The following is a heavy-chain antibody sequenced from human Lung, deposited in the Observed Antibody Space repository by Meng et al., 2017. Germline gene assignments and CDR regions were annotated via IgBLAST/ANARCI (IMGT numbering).Heavy chain of an antibody. CDR1: GGSFSDYY. Sequence: VPLQHWREGLLKPSETLSLPFVVFGGSFSDYYWSWIRQPPGKGLEWIGEINHSGSTNYNPSLESRATISVDTSQNNLSLKLSSVTAADSAVYYCARGPTTMAHDFDYWGQGTLVTVSS. D-gene: IGHD4-11*01. V-gene: IGHV4-34*01. CDR3: ARGPTTMAHDFDY. J-gene: IGHJ4*02. CDR2: INHSGST.